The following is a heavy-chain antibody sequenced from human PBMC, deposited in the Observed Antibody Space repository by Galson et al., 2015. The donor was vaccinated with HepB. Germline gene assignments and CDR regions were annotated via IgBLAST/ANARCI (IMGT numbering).Heavy chain of an antibody. J-gene: IGHJ5*02. D-gene: IGHD2-2*01. V-gene: IGHV4-61*02. Sequence: TLSLTCTVSGGSISSGSYYWSWIRQPAGKGLEWIGRIYTSGSTNYNPSLKSRVTMSVDTSKNQFSLKLSSVTAADTAVYYCARDRGVAARYCSSTSCYDLGWFDPWGQGTLVTVSS. CDR3: ARDRGVAARYCSSTSCYDLGWFDP. CDR1: GGSISSGSYY. CDR2: IYTSGST.